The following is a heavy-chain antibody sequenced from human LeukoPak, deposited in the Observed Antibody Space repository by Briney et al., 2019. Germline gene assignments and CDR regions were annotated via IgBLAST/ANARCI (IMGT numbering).Heavy chain of an antibody. V-gene: IGHV3-23*01. D-gene: IGHD3-10*01. CDR1: GFTFSSYG. CDR3: AKDGSGSYYYYYYMDV. J-gene: IGHJ6*03. CDR2: ISGSGADT. Sequence: PGGTLRLSCAASGFTFSSYGMSWVRQAPGKGLEWVSAISGSGADTYYADSVKGRFTISRDNSKNTLYLQMNSLRAEDTAVYYCAKDGSGSYYYYYYMDVWGKGTTVTISS.